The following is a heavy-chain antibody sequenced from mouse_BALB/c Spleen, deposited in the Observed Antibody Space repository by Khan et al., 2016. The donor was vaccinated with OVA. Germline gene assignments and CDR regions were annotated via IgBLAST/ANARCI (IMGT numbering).Heavy chain of an antibody. D-gene: IGHD2-14*01. CDR2: IFTGDDST. J-gene: IGHJ3*01. Sequence: QVQLKQSGAELVKPEASVKLSCRASGYTFTSYDINWVRQRPEQGLEWIGWIFTGDDSTKYNENFKGKATLTTDKSSSTAYMQLSRLTSEDSAVYFCARGGYGGFAYWGQGTLVTVSA. V-gene: IGHV1-85*01. CDR1: GYTFTSYD. CDR3: ARGGYGGFAY.